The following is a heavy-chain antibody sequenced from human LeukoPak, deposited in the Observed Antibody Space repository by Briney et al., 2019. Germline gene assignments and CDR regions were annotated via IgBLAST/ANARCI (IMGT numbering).Heavy chain of an antibody. CDR3: ARGHTNFYYYYMDV. CDR1: GFTFSSYS. V-gene: IGHV3-48*01. CDR2: ISSSSSTI. J-gene: IGHJ6*03. Sequence: GGSLRLSRAASGFTFSSYSMNWVRQAPGKGLEWVSYISSSSSTIYYADSVKGRFTISRDNAKNSLYLQMNSLRAEDTAVYYCARGHTNFYYYYMDVWGKGTTVTVSS.